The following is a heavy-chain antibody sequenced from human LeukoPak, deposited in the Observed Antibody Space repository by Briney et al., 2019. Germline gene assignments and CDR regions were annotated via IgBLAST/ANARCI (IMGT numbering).Heavy chain of an antibody. Sequence: GASVKVSCKASGGTFSSYAISWVRQAPGQGLEWMGGIIPIFGTANYAQKFQGRVTITADESTSTAYMELSSLRSEDTAVYYCAADRQPKRYCSSTSCPPYWFDPWGQGTLVTVSS. CDR3: AADRQPKRYCSSTSCPPYWFDP. V-gene: IGHV1-69*13. CDR2: IIPIFGTA. J-gene: IGHJ5*02. D-gene: IGHD2-2*01. CDR1: GGTFSSYA.